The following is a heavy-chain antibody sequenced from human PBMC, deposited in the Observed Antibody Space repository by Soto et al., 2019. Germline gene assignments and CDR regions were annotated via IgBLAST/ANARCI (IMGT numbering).Heavy chain of an antibody. J-gene: IGHJ5*02. Sequence: ASVKVSCKASGGTFSSYAISWVRQAPGQGLEWMGGIIPIFGTANYAQKFQGRVTITADESTSTAYMELSSLRSEDTAVYYCARDRSSSWYLAWFDPWGQGTLVTVSS. CDR1: GGTFSSYA. CDR2: IIPIFGTA. D-gene: IGHD6-13*01. V-gene: IGHV1-69*13. CDR3: ARDRSSSWYLAWFDP.